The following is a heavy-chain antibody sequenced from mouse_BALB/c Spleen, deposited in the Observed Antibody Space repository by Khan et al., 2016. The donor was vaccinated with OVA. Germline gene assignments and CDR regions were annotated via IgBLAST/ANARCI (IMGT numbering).Heavy chain of an antibody. J-gene: IGHJ3*01. V-gene: IGHV1S81*02. Sequence: QVQLQQPGAELVKPGASVKLSCKASGYTFTSYYIYWVKQRPGQGLEWIGGINPSNGGTYFNEKFKSKATLTVDKSSSTAFMQVSSLTSEDSAVYYCTRSGWAAFAYWGQGTLVTVSA. CDR3: TRSGWAAFAY. D-gene: IGHD1-1*02. CDR2: INPSNGGT. CDR1: GYTFTSYY.